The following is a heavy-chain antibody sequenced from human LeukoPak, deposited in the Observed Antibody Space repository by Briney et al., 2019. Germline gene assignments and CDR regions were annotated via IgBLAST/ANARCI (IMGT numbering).Heavy chain of an antibody. V-gene: IGHV3-23*01. D-gene: IGHD3-10*01. CDR2: ISGSGGST. Sequence: PGGSLRLSCAASGFTFSSYAMSWVRQAPGKGLEWVSAISGSGGSTYYADSVKGRFTISRDNSKNTLYLQMNSLRAEDTAVYYCAKDPLTGISPRGVFDIWGQGTMVTVFS. J-gene: IGHJ3*02. CDR1: GFTFSSYA. CDR3: AKDPLTGISPRGVFDI.